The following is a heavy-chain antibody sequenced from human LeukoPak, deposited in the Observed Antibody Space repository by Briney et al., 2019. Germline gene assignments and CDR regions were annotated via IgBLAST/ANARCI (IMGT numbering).Heavy chain of an antibody. CDR2: IYYSGSI. V-gene: IGHV4-39*07. Sequence: SETLSLTCTVSGGSISSSSYFWGWIRQPPGKGPEWIGSIYYSGSIYYNPSLKSRVTISVDTSKNQFSLKLSSVTAADTAVYYCARGDNYDMYYFDYWGQGTLVTVSS. CDR3: ARGDNYDMYYFDY. D-gene: IGHD3-22*01. J-gene: IGHJ4*02. CDR1: GGSISSSSYF.